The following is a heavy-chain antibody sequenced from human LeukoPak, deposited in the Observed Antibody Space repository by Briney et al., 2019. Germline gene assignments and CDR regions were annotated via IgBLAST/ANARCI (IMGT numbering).Heavy chain of an antibody. CDR2: IYYSGST. CDR1: AASISTPGYY. J-gene: IGHJ4*02. CDR3: ANGGAYCGADCYLPAFDY. Sequence: SETLSLTCTLSAASISTPGYYCGWIRQHPGKGLEWIGYIYYSGSTYYNPSLRSRVTISVDTSKNQFSLKLSSVTAADTAVYYGANGGAYCGADCYLPAFDYWGQGTLVTVSS. V-gene: IGHV4-31*03. D-gene: IGHD2-21*02.